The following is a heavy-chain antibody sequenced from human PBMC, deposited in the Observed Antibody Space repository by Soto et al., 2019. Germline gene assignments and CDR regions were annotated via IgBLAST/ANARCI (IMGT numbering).Heavy chain of an antibody. J-gene: IGHJ4*02. CDR1: GGSISSGGYS. CDR3: ARDVLCGGDWSCYFDY. CDR2: IYHSGST. V-gene: IGHV4-30-2*01. D-gene: IGHD2-21*02. Sequence: SETLSLTCAVSGGSISSGGYSWSWIRQPPGKGLEWIGYIYHSGSTYYNPSLKSRVTISVDRSKNQFSLKLSSVTAADTAVYYCARDVLCGGDWSCYFDYWGQGTLVTVSS.